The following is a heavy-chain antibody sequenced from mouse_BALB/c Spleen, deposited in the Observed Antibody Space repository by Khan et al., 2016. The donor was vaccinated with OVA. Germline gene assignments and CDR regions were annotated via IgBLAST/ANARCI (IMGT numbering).Heavy chain of an antibody. J-gene: IGHJ3*01. D-gene: IGHD4-1*01. Sequence: EVEPVEPGGHLVKPGGSLKLSCAASGFTFSSYSMSWVRQTPDKRLEWVASISSGGDYTYYPDIVKGRFTISRDNAKNTLYLEMSSLKSEDTAMYYCASHLTGSFAYWGQGTLVTVSA. CDR1: GFTFSSYS. CDR2: ISSGGDYT. V-gene: IGHV5-6*01. CDR3: ASHLTGSFAY.